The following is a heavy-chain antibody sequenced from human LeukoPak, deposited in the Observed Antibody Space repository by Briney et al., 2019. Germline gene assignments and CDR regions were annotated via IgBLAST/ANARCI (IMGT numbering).Heavy chain of an antibody. Sequence: PGGSLRLSCAASGFTFSSYSMNWVRQAPGKGLEWVSYISSSSSTIYYADSVKGRFTISRDNAKNSLYLQMNSLRAEDTAVYYCAKDHYGSGSYCMANWGQGTLVTVSS. CDR1: GFTFSSYS. D-gene: IGHD3-10*01. V-gene: IGHV3-48*01. CDR2: ISSSSSTI. CDR3: AKDHYGSGSYCMAN. J-gene: IGHJ4*02.